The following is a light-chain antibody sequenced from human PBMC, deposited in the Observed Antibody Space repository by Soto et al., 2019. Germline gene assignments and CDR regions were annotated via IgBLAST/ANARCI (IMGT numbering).Light chain of an antibody. J-gene: IGKJ1*01. CDR2: AAS. V-gene: IGKV1-39*01. CDR1: QHISPY. CDR3: QQSSTIPRT. Sequence: DIQMTQSPSSLSASVGDRVTISCRSSQHISPYLNWYQHKPGKAPKLLVYAASTLQSGVPSRFSGSGSGTDFRLTISSLQPEDFATYYCQQSSTIPRTFGQGTKVDLK.